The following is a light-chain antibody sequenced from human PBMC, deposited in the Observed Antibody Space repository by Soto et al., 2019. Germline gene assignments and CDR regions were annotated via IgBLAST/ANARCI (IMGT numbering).Light chain of an antibody. CDR3: QQANSFPYT. V-gene: IGKV1-12*01. CDR1: QAISTW. CDR2: AAS. J-gene: IGKJ2*01. Sequence: DIPMTQSPSSVSASVGDRVSITCRASQAISTWLAWYQEKPGKAPELLIFAASSLQTGVPSRFSGSGSGTTFTLTISSLQPEDFAIYFCQQANSFPYTFGQGTKVEI.